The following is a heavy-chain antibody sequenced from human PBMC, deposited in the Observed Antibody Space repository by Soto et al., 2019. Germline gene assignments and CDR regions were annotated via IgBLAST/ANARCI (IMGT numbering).Heavy chain of an antibody. CDR2: TYYRSKWYN. V-gene: IGHV6-1*01. Sequence: SXTLSLTCAISGYSVSSNSAAWNWIIQSPSRGLEWLGRTYYRSKWYNDYAVSVKSRITINPDTSKNQFSLQLNSVTPEETAVYYCARELGYCSSTSCDYYSSYGMHVWGQATTVTVSS. CDR3: ARELGYCSSTSCDYYSSYGMHV. J-gene: IGHJ6*02. D-gene: IGHD2-2*01. CDR1: GYSVSSNSAA.